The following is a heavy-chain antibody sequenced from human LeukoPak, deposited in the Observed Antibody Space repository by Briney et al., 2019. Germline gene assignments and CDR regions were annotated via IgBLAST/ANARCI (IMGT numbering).Heavy chain of an antibody. CDR3: AKDGNFGTSPDY. V-gene: IGHV3-30*18. Sequence: GGSLRLSCAASGFTFSSYGMHWVRQAPGKGLEWVAVISYDGSNKYYADSVKGRFTISRDNSKNTLYLQMNSQRAEDTAVYYCAKDGNFGTSPDYWGQGTLVTVSS. D-gene: IGHD1-1*01. J-gene: IGHJ4*02. CDR1: GFTFSSYG. CDR2: ISYDGSNK.